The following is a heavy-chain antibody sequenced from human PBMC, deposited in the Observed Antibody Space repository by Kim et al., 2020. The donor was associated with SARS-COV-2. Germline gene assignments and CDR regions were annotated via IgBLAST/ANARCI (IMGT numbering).Heavy chain of an antibody. CDR2: INHSGST. V-gene: IGHV4-34*01. J-gene: IGHJ6*02. CDR1: GGSFSGYY. D-gene: IGHD2-15*01. CDR3: ATRRAYCSGGSCYTLPAYYYYYGMDV. Sequence: SETLSLTCAVYGGSFSGYYWSWIRQPPGKGLEWIGEINHSGSTNYNPSLKSRVTISVDTSKNQFSLKLSSVTAADTAVYYCATRRAYCSGGSCYTLPAYYYYYGMDVWGQGTTVTVSS.